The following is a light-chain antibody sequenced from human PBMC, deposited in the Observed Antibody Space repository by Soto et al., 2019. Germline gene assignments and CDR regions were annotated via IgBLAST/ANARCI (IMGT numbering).Light chain of an antibody. CDR2: GAS. J-gene: IGKJ4*01. CDR3: QQYDNWPLT. V-gene: IGKV3-15*01. CDR1: QSVYSN. Sequence: EIVMTQSPATLSVSPGERATLSCRASQSVYSNLAWYQQKPGQAPRFLIYGASTRATGIPARFSGSGSGTEFTLTISSLQSEDFAVYYCQQYDNWPLTFGGGTKGGYQ.